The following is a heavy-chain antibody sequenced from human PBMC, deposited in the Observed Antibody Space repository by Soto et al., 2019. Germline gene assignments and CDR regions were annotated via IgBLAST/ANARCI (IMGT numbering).Heavy chain of an antibody. CDR2: IYYSGST. CDR1: GGSISSRGYY. D-gene: IGHD1-26*01. J-gene: IGHJ6*02. Sequence: QVQLQESGPGLVKPSQTLSLTCTVSGGSISSRGYYWNWIRQHPGKGLEWIGYIYYSGSTYYNPSLKSRVTLAVHTSKNQFSLTLSSVTAADTALYYCARSWDGPYYYGMEVWGQGTTVTVSS. V-gene: IGHV4-31*03. CDR3: ARSWDGPYYYGMEV.